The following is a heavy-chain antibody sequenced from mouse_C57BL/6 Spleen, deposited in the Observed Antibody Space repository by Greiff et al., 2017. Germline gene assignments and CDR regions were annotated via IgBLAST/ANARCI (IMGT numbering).Heavy chain of an antibody. V-gene: IGHV1-52*01. CDR2: IDPSDSET. J-gene: IGHJ2*01. CDR3: AKSYYGSSYERYYFDY. Sequence: QVQLQQPGAELVRPGSSVKLSCKASGYTFTSYWMHWVKQRPIQGLEWIGNIDPSDSETHYNQKFKDKATLTVDKSSSTAYMQLSRLTSEDSAVYSCAKSYYGSSYERYYFDYWGQGTTLTVSS. CDR1: GYTFTSYW. D-gene: IGHD1-1*01.